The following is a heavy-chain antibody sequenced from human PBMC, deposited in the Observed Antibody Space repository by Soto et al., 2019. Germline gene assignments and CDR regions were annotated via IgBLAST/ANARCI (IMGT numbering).Heavy chain of an antibody. J-gene: IGHJ4*02. V-gene: IGHV3-23*04. D-gene: IGHD3-10*01. CDR3: AKEWTRGSGGYPDYFDY. Sequence: EVQLVESGGGLVQPGGSLRLSCAASGFTFSSYGVSWVRQAPGKGLEWVSGISVSGASTYYADSVKGRFTISRDNSKNPLYRQMKRLRAEDTALYYCAKEWTRGSGGYPDYFDYWGQGTLVTVSS. CDR2: ISVSGAST. CDR1: GFTFSSYG.